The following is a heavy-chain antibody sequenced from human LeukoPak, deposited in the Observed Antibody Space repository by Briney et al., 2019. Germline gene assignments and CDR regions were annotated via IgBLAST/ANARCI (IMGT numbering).Heavy chain of an antibody. J-gene: IGHJ5*02. CDR2: IYYSGST. V-gene: IGHV4-39*07. CDR3: ARGRPAYYDSSGYYYH. CDR1: GGSISSSSYY. D-gene: IGHD3-22*01. Sequence: SETLSLTCTVSGGSISSSSYYWGWIRQPPGKGLEWIGSIYYSGSTYYNPSLKSRVTISVDTSKNQFSLKLSSVTAADTAVYYCARGRPAYYDSSGYYYHWGQGTLVTVSS.